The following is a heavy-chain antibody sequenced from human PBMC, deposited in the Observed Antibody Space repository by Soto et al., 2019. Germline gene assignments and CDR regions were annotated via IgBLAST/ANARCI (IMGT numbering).Heavy chain of an antibody. D-gene: IGHD6-13*01. CDR1: GYTFTSYG. CDR3: ARDRAGAAADPKGSWFGP. Sequence: GASVKVSCKASGYTFTSYGISWVRQAPGQGLEWMGWISAYNGNTNYAQKLQGRVTMTTDTSTSTAYMELRSLRSDDTAVYYCARDRAGAAADPKGSWFGPWGEGTLVTVSS. V-gene: IGHV1-18*01. J-gene: IGHJ5*02. CDR2: ISAYNGNT.